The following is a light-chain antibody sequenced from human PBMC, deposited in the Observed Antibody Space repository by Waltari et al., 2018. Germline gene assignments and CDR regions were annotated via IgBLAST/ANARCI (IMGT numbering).Light chain of an antibody. CDR1: QSVSSSY. CDR2: GAS. CDR3: QQYGSSPWT. J-gene: IGKJ1*01. Sequence: EIVLTQSTGTLSLSPGKRATLSCRASQSVSSSYLAWYQQKPGQAPRLLIYGASSRATGIPGRFSVSGAGTDFTLTISRLEPEDFAVYYCQQYGSSPWTFGQGTKVEIK. V-gene: IGKV3-20*01.